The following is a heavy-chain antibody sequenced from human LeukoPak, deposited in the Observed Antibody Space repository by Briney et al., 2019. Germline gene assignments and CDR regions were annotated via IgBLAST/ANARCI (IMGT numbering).Heavy chain of an antibody. Sequence: SETLSLTCTVSGYSISSGYYWGWIRQPPGKGLEWIGRIYTSGSTNYNPSLKSRVTISVDTSKNQFSLKLSSVTAADTAVYYCARTEESGYSYRYFGYYYYMDVWGKGTTVTVSS. V-gene: IGHV4-38-2*02. J-gene: IGHJ6*03. CDR3: ARTEESGYSYRYFGYYYYMDV. D-gene: IGHD5-18*01. CDR1: GYSISSGYY. CDR2: IYTSGST.